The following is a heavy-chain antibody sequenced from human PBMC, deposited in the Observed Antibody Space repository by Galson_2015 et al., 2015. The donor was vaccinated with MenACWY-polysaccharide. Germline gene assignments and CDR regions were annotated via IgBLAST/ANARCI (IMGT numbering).Heavy chain of an antibody. V-gene: IGHV4-30-4*01. CDR1: GGSISSGDYY. Sequence: TLSLTCTVSGGSISSGDYYWSWIRQPPGKGLEWIGNIYYSGSTYYNPSLKSRVTISVDTSKNQFSLKLSSVTAADTAVHYCARSILYGSGSYYVDYWGQGTLVTVSS. D-gene: IGHD3-10*01. J-gene: IGHJ4*02. CDR2: IYYSGST. CDR3: ARSILYGSGSYYVDY.